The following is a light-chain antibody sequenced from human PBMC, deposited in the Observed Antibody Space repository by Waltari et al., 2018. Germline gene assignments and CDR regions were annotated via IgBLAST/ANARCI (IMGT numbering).Light chain of an antibody. CDR1: DLVSKR. CDR3: QVWDSTSDHVV. Sequence: SYVLTQPSSVSVAPGKTATISCGGSDLVSKRVHWLQQKPGQAPVLDVSDDSDRPSGIPERFSGSNSGSTATLTISRVEAGDEADYFCQVWDSTSDHVVFGGGTKLTVL. CDR2: DDS. V-gene: IGLV3-21*03. J-gene: IGLJ2*01.